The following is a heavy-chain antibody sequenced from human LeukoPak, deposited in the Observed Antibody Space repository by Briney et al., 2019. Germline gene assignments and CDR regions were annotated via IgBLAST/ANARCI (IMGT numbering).Heavy chain of an antibody. CDR3: ARDAKYYYGSRTYFFFEY. CDR2: INHSGST. J-gene: IGHJ4*02. D-gene: IGHD3-10*01. Sequence: PSETLSLTCAVYGGSFSGYYWSWIRQPPGKGLEWIGEINHSGSTNYNPSLKSRVTISVDTSENQFSLKLSSVTAADTAVYYCARDAKYYYGSRTYFFFEYWGQGTPLTVSS. CDR1: GGSFSGYY. V-gene: IGHV4-34*01.